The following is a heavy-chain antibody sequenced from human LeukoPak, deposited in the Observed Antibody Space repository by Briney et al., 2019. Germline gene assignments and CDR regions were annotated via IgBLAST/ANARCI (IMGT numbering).Heavy chain of an antibody. CDR1: GGSISSYY. CDR3: ARLGPVVAANYYYYGMDV. D-gene: IGHD2-15*01. J-gene: IGHJ6*02. Sequence: SETLSLTCTVSGGSISSYYWSCIRQPAGKGLEWIGRIYTSGSTNYNPSLKSRVTMSVDTSKNQFPLKLSSVTAADTAVYYCARLGPVVAANYYYYGMDVWGQGTTVTVSS. CDR2: IYTSGST. V-gene: IGHV4-4*07.